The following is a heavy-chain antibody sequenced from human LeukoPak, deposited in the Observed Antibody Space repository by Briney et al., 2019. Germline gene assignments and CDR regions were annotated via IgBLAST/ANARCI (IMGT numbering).Heavy chain of an antibody. CDR1: GFTFNNYA. V-gene: IGHV3-23*01. Sequence: GGSLRLSCAASGFTFNNYAMTWVRQAPGKGLEWVSSISGGGETTYYADSAKGRFTISRDNSQITLYLQMNSLRAEDTAVYYCARDYADYVGYFFFDYWGQGTLVTVSS. CDR3: ARDYADYVGYFFFDY. J-gene: IGHJ4*02. CDR2: ISGGGETT. D-gene: IGHD4-17*01.